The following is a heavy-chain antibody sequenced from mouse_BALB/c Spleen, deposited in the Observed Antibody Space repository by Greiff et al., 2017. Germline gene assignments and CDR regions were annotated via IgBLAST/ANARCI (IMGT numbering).Heavy chain of an antibody. Sequence: QVQLQQSGAELVKPGASVKLSCKASGYTFTSYYMYWVKQRPGQGLEWIGEINPSNGGTNFNEKFKSKATLTVDKSSSTAYMQLSSLTSEDSAVYYCTRYDGYYDYFDYWGQGTTLTVSS. D-gene: IGHD2-3*01. CDR3: TRYDGYYDYFDY. V-gene: IGHV1S81*02. J-gene: IGHJ2*01. CDR2: INPSNGGT. CDR1: GYTFTSYY.